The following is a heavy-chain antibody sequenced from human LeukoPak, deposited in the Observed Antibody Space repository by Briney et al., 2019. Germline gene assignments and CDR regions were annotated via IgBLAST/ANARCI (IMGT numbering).Heavy chain of an antibody. CDR2: ISSSSSYI. CDR3: ARDSGYRYGYAFDY. CDR1: GFTFSSYS. J-gene: IGHJ4*02. V-gene: IGHV3-21*01. Sequence: GGSLRLSCAASGFTFSSYSMNWVRQAPGKGLEWVSSISSSSSYIYYADSVKGRFTISRDNAKNSLYLQMHSLRAEDTAVYYCARDSGYRYGYAFDYWGQGTLVTVSS. D-gene: IGHD5-18*01.